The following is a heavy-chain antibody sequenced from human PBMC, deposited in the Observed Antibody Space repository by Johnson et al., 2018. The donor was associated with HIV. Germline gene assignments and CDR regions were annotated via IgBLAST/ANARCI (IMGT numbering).Heavy chain of an antibody. D-gene: IGHD5-24*01. CDR1: GFTFSRSC. CDR2: INQDGSDK. V-gene: IGHV3-7*03. CDR3: ARDPRWNACDI. J-gene: IGHJ3*02. Sequence: EVQLVESGGGVVQPGRSLRLSCAASGFTFSRSCMHWVCQAPEKGLEWVAKINQDGSDKLYVDSVKGRFTISRDNAKNSLYLQMNSLRAEDTALYYCARDPRWNACDIWGQGTMVTVSS.